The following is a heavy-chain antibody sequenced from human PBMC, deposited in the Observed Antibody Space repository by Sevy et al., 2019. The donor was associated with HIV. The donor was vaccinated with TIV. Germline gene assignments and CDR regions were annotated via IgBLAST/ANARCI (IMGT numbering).Heavy chain of an antibody. CDR3: ARLFSCGGDCYYLDY. CDR2: ISHDGNYK. Sequence: GGSLRLSCTASGFTFSNYDMHWVRQAPGKGLDWVAVISHDGNYKSCADSVKHRFSISRDNFKNTLHLQMNSLRVEDTAVYFCARLFSCGGDCYYLDYWGQGALVTVSS. CDR1: GFTFSNYD. D-gene: IGHD2-21*02. V-gene: IGHV3-30-3*01. J-gene: IGHJ4*02.